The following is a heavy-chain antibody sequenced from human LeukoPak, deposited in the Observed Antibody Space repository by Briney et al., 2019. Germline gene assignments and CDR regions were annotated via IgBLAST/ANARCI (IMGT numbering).Heavy chain of an antibody. CDR1: RFTLSAYN. CDR3: ARDKKNTPYYDYGMDV. V-gene: IGHV3-48*04. Sequence: PGGSLRLSCAASRFTLSAYNMNWVRQAPGKGLEWVSYISSSSTTIYYADTVKGRFTISRDNAKNSLYLQMNSLRAEDTAVYYCARDKKNTPYYDYGMDVWGQGTTCTVSS. J-gene: IGHJ6*02. CDR2: ISSSSTTI.